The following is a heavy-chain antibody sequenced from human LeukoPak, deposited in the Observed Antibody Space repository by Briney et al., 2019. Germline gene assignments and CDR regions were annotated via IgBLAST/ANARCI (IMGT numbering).Heavy chain of an antibody. V-gene: IGHV4-34*01. CDR3: ARSGYSSSWYLVNAFDI. J-gene: IGHJ3*02. Sequence: TSETLSLTCAVYGGSFSGYYWSWIRQPPGKGLEWIGEINHSGSTNYNPSLKSRVTISVDTSKNQFSLKLSSVTAADTAVYYCARSGYSSSWYLVNAFDIWGQGTMVTVSS. CDR2: INHSGST. CDR1: GGSFSGYY. D-gene: IGHD6-13*01.